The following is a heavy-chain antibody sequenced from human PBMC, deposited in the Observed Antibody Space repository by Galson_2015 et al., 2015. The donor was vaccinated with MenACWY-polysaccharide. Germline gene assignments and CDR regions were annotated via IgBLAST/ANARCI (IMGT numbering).Heavy chain of an antibody. CDR2: IWSDGRNK. J-gene: IGHJ6*03. D-gene: IGHD2-2*03. Sequence: SLRLSCAASGFTFSSFNMHWVRQAPGKGLEWVAVIWSDGRNKYYADSVKGRITISRDNSNNTLYLQMHSLSAEDTAVYYCARLNGHCNSPNCNYYYYYMDVWGTGTTVTVSS. CDR3: ARLNGHCNSPNCNYYYYYMDV. V-gene: IGHV3-33*01. CDR1: GFTFSSFN.